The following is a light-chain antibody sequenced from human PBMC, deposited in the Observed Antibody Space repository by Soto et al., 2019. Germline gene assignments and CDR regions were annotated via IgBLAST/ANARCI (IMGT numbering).Light chain of an antibody. CDR3: QQYYSYPWT. CDR2: AAS. J-gene: IGKJ1*01. CDR1: QSISSY. V-gene: IGKV1-39*01. Sequence: DIQMTQSPSSLSASVGDRVTITFRASQSISSYLNWYQQKPGKAPKLLIYAASSLQSGVPSRFSGSGSGTEFTLTISSLQPDDFATYYCQQYYSYPWTFGQGTKVDI.